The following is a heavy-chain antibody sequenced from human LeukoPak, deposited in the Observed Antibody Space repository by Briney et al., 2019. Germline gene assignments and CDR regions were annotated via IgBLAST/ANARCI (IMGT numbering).Heavy chain of an antibody. CDR2: ISVRSTYI. V-gene: IGHV3-21*01. Sequence: PGGSLRLSCAASGFTFSSYAMSWVRQAPGKGLEWVSSISVRSTYIYYADSVKGRFTVSRDNAKNSLYLQMNSLGVEDMAVYYCARGKYCGASGCHPLEALDIWGHGTVITVSS. CDR1: GFTFSSYA. CDR3: ARGKYCGASGCHPLEALDI. D-gene: IGHD4/OR15-4a*01. J-gene: IGHJ3*02.